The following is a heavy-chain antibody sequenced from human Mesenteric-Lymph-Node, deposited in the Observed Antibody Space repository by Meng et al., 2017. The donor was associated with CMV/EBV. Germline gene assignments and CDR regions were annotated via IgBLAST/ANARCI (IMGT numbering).Heavy chain of an antibody. D-gene: IGHD1-26*01. Sequence: GESLKTSCAASGFTFSSYSMNWVRQAPGKGLEWVSSISSSSNYIYYADSVKGRFTISRDNAKNSLYLRMNSLRAEDTAVYYCARGAGGTLSFFDYWGQGTLVTVSS. J-gene: IGHJ4*02. V-gene: IGHV3-21*01. CDR1: GFTFSSYS. CDR3: ARGAGGTLSFFDY. CDR2: ISSSSNYI.